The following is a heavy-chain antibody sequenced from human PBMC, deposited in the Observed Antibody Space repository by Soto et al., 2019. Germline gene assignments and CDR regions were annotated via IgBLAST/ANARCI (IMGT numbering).Heavy chain of an antibody. J-gene: IGHJ4*02. V-gene: IGHV2-5*02. CDR1: GFSLTSSGVG. CDR3: TRSRGPLDY. Sequence: QITLKESGPTLVKPTQTLTLTCTFSGFSLTSSGVGVGWIRQSPGKVLEHLALIYWDDDKRYSPSLKSRLTITKDISENQVVLTMTNMDPMDTGTYYCTRSRGPLDYWAQGAQVTVSS. D-gene: IGHD3-10*01. CDR2: IYWDDDK.